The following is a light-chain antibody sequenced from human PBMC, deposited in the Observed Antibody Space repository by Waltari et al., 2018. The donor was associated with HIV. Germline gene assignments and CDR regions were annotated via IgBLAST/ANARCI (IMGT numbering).Light chain of an antibody. Sequence: SSELTQPPSVSVSPGQTARTTRSGDALPQAYTPWFQQKPGQAPVVVIHKNTERPSGIPERFSASRSGTTVTLTITGVQTDDEADYYCLSADNSGTYVFGPGTTVTVL. V-gene: IGLV3-25*03. J-gene: IGLJ1*01. CDR3: LSADNSGTYV. CDR2: KNT. CDR1: ALPQAY.